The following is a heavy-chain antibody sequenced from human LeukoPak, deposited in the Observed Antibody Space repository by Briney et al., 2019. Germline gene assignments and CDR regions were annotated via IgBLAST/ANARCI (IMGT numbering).Heavy chain of an antibody. CDR3: ARDTSYYFDY. CDR1: GGSISSYY. J-gene: IGHJ4*02. V-gene: IGHV4-59*01. Sequence: PSETLSFTCTVSGGSISSYYWSWIRQPPGKGLEWIGYIYYSGTTDYNPSLKSRVTISVDTSKNQFSLKLSSVTAADTAVYYCARDTSYYFDYWGQGTLVTVSS. D-gene: IGHD2/OR15-2a*01. CDR2: IYYSGTT.